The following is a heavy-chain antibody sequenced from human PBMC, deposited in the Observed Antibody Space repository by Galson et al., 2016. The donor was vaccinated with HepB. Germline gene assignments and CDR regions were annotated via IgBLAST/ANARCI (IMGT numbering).Heavy chain of an antibody. CDR1: GGSISSSSYY. CDR2: VYYSGNS. CDR3: AGHRRVGAYSNYFYY. J-gene: IGHJ4*02. Sequence: SETLSLTCTVSGGSISSSSYYWGWIRQPPGKGLEWIGSVYYSGNSDYNPSLKTRVTISIHTSKNQFSLNLNSVTAADTAVYSCAGHRRVGAYSNYFYYWGQGALVTVSS. V-gene: IGHV4-39*01. D-gene: IGHD1-26*01.